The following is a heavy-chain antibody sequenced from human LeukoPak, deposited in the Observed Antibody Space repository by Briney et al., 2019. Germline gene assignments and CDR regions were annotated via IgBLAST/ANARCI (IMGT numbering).Heavy chain of an antibody. V-gene: IGHV1-69*13. D-gene: IGHD2-2*02. CDR2: IIPIFGTA. CDR3: ARATRADIVVVPAAIEAYYYYYMDV. Sequence: ASVKVSCKASGGTFISYAISWVRQAPGQGLEWMGGIIPIFGTANYAQKFQGRVTITADESTSTAYMELSSLRSEDTAVYYCARATRADIVVVPAAIEAYYYYYMDVWGKGTTVTVSS. CDR1: GGTFISYA. J-gene: IGHJ6*03.